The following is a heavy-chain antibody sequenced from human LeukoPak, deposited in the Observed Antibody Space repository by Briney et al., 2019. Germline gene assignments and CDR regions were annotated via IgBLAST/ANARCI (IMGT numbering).Heavy chain of an antibody. J-gene: IGHJ4*02. D-gene: IGHD3-3*01. Sequence: GGSLRLSCVVSGFTFNNYGMHWVRQAPGKGLDWVASIAYDGSNENYAESVKGRFTISRDNSKNTLYMQMNSLRAGDTAVYYCARPSGSVTIFGVVDYFDYWGQGSLVTVSS. CDR3: ARPSGSVTIFGVVDYFDY. V-gene: IGHV3-30*04. CDR2: IAYDGSNE. CDR1: GFTFNNYG.